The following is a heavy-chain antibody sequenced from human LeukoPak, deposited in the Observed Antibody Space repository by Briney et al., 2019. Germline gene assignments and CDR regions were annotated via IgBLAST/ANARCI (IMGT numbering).Heavy chain of an antibody. CDR2: IIPILGIA. J-gene: IGHJ4*02. V-gene: IGHV1-69*04. CDR1: GYTFTSYD. CDR3: AILQGTYRSAFDY. Sequence: SVKVSCKASGYTFTSYDISWVRQAPGQGLEWMGRIIPILGIANYAQKFQGRVTITADKSTSTAYMELSSLRSEDTAVYYCAILQGTYRSAFDYWGQGTLVTVSS. D-gene: IGHD2-15*01.